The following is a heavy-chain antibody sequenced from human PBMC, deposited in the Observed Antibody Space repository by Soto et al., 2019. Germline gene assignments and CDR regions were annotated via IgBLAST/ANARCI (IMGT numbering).Heavy chain of an antibody. CDR3: ARGSSIAGLYYGMDV. V-gene: IGHV4-31*03. Sequence: SETLSLTCTFSGGSISSGGYYWTWIRQHPGKGLEWIGYNYYSGITYYNPSLKSRVTISLDTSKNQFSLKLSSVTAADTAVYYCARGSSIAGLYYGMDVWGQGTKVTAP. D-gene: IGHD6-6*01. J-gene: IGHJ6*02. CDR1: GGSISSGGYY. CDR2: NYYSGIT.